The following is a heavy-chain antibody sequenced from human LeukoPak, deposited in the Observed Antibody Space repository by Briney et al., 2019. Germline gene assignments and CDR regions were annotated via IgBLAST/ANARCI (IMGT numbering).Heavy chain of an antibody. CDR2: ITSSSSPI. D-gene: IGHD1-26*01. V-gene: IGHV3-48*01. Sequence: TGGSLRLSCAASGFTFSSYSMNWVRQAPGKGLEWASYITSSSSPIYYADSVQGRFTISRDNAKNSLFLQMNSLRAEDTAVYYCARSSSGAKDYWGQGTLVTVSS. CDR3: ARSSSGAKDY. J-gene: IGHJ4*02. CDR1: GFTFSSYS.